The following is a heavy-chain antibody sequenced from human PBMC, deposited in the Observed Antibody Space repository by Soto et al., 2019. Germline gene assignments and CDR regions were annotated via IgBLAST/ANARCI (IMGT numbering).Heavy chain of an antibody. CDR2: IYYSGST. D-gene: IGHD3-3*01. Sequence: SETLSLTCIVCGGSISSYYRSWIRQPPGKGLAWIGYIYYSGSTNYIPSLKSRVTISVDTSKNQFSLKLSSVTAADTAVYYCAINYDFWGGYPYYYYYYMDVWGKGTTVTVSS. CDR3: AINYDFWGGYPYYYYYYMDV. CDR1: GGSISSYY. V-gene: IGHV4-59*01. J-gene: IGHJ6*03.